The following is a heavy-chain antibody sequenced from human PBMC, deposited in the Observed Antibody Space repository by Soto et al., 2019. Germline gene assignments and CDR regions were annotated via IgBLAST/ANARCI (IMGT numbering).Heavy chain of an antibody. CDR2: ISYDGSNK. D-gene: IGHD1-26*01. V-gene: IGHV3-30-3*01. Sequence: QVQLVESGGGVVQPGRSLRLSCAASGFTFSSYAMHWVRQAPGKGLEWVAVISYDGSNKYYADSVKGRFTISRDNSKNTLYLQMNSLRAEDTDVYYCASGRVWGATGNWGQGTLVTVSS. CDR1: GFTFSSYA. J-gene: IGHJ4*02. CDR3: ASGRVWGATGN.